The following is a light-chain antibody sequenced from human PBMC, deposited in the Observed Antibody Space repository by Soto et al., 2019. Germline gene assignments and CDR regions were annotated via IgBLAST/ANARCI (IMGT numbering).Light chain of an antibody. J-gene: IGLJ1*01. CDR1: SSDVGGYKY. CDR3: SSYTSTSPCV. CDR2: DVS. Sequence: QSALTQPASVSGSPGQSITISCTGTSSDVGGYKYVSWYQQYPGKAPKLMIYDVSNRPSGVSNRFSGSKSGNTASLTISGLQGEDEADYYCSSYTSTSPCVFGTGTKVTVL. V-gene: IGLV2-14*01.